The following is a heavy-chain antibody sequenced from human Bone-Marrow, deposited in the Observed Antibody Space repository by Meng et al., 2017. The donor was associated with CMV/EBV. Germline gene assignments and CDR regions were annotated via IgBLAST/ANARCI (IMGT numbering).Heavy chain of an antibody. CDR3: ASRYCSSTSCSLFGGYYYYGMDV. V-gene: IGHV1-18*01. J-gene: IGHJ6*02. D-gene: IGHD2-2*01. CDR1: GYTFTSYG. CDR2: ISAYNGNT. Sequence: ASVKVSCKASGYTFTSYGISWVRQAPGQGLEWMGWISAYNGNTNYAQKLQGRVTMTTDTSTSTAYMELRSLRSEDTAVYYCASRYCSSTSCSLFGGYYYYGMDVWGQGTTVTVSS.